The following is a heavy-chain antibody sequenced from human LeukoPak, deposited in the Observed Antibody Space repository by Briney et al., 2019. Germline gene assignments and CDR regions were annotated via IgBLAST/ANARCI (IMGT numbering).Heavy chain of an antibody. CDR1: GFTFSSYA. V-gene: IGHV3-30*04. D-gene: IGHD3-3*01. CDR3: ARDRGTLRFLEWLFDY. J-gene: IGHJ4*02. CDR2: ISYDGSNK. Sequence: PGGSLRLSCAASGFTFSSYAMHWVRQAPGKGLEWVAVISYDGSNKYYADSVKGRFTISRDNSKNTLYLQMNSLRAEDTAVYYCARDRGTLRFLEWLFDYWGQGTLVTVSS.